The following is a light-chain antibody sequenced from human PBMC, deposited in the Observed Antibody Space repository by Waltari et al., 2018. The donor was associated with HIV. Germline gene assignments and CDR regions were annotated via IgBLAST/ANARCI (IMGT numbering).Light chain of an antibody. CDR1: NVGTKD. CDR2: NAV. V-gene: IGLV3-9*01. CDR3: QVWHYSVF. J-gene: IGLJ2*01. Sequence: SYELTQPLSVSVALGQTARITCGGNNVGTKDVHWYQQKSGQAPLLVIYNAVNRPSGIPERFSASKSRNTATLTISGAQAGDEADYYCQVWHYSVFFGGGTKLTVL.